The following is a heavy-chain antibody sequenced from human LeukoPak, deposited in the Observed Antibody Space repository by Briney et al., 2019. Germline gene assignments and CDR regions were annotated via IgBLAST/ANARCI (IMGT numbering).Heavy chain of an antibody. D-gene: IGHD6-13*01. Sequence: PSETLSLTCIVSGGSISTRSYYWGWIRQPPGRGPEWIGSMFYSGSTYYNPSLKTRVTISVDTSKNQFSLKLSSVTAADTAVYYCERNSIAVAGTSWFDPWGQGTLVTVSS. CDR3: ERNSIAVAGTSWFDP. V-gene: IGHV4-39*01. CDR1: GGSISTRSYY. CDR2: MFYSGST. J-gene: IGHJ5*02.